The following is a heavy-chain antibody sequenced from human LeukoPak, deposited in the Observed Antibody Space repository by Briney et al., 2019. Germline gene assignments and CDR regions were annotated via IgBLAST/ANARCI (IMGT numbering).Heavy chain of an antibody. CDR3: ARTQKGWGSYNPYYYYYMDV. CDR1: GGSISSSGYY. D-gene: IGHD3-16*01. CDR2: MYYSGST. J-gene: IGHJ6*03. Sequence: SETLSLTCTVSGGSISSSGYYWGWIRQPPGEGLEWIGSMYYSGSTNYNPSLKSRVTISVDTSKNQFSLKLSSVTAADTAVYYCARTQKGWGSYNPYYYYYMDVWGKGTTVTVSS. V-gene: IGHV4-39*07.